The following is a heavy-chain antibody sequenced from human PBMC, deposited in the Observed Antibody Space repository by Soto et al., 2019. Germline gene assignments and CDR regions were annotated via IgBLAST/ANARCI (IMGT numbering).Heavy chain of an antibody. Sequence: SQTLSLTCAISGDSVSSNSAAWNWIRQAPSRGLEWLGRTYYRSKWYNDYAVSVKSRITINPDTSKNQFSLQLNSVTPEDTAVYYCARGGYDDYVWGRYRPPYGMDVWGQGTTVTVSS. CDR2: TYYRSKWYN. CDR3: ARGGYDDYVWGRYRPPYGMDV. CDR1: GDSVSSNSAA. J-gene: IGHJ6*02. D-gene: IGHD3-16*02. V-gene: IGHV6-1*01.